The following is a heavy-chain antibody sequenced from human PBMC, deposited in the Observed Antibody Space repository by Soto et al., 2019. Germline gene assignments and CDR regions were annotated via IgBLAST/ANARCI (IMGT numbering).Heavy chain of an antibody. D-gene: IGHD6-19*01. CDR3: ARHAVHSSGFTDD. J-gene: IGHJ4*02. CDR1: GGSISSSSYY. V-gene: IGHV4-39*01. CDR2: IYYSGST. Sequence: PSETLSLTCTVSGGSISSSSYYWGWIRQPPGKGLEWIGSIYYSGSTYYNPSLKSRVTISVDTSKNQFSLKLSSVTAADTAVYYCARHAVHSSGFTDDWGQGTVVTVSS.